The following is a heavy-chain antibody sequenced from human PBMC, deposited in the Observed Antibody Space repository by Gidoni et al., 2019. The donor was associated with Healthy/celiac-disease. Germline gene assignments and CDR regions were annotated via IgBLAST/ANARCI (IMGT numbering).Heavy chain of an antibody. D-gene: IGHD2-2*01. Sequence: QVPLQQWGAGLWKPSKTLALTFAVYGGSLSGYYWRWIRQPHGKGLEWIGEINHSGSNNYNPSLKSRVTISVDTSKNQFSLTLSSVTAADTAVYYCARAPSRYCSSTSCYEEGNWWFDPWGQGTLVTVSS. V-gene: IGHV4-34*01. J-gene: IGHJ5*02. CDR2: INHSGSN. CDR3: ARAPSRYCSSTSCYEEGNWWFDP. CDR1: GGSLSGYY.